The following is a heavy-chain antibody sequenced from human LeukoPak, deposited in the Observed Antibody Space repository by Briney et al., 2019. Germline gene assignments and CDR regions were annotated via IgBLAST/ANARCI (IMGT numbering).Heavy chain of an antibody. J-gene: IGHJ4*02. CDR2: IIPIFGTA. CDR3: ARHLAYCGGDCYYFDY. D-gene: IGHD2-21*02. V-gene: IGHV1-69*13. CDR1: GGTFSSYA. Sequence: SVKVSCKASGGTFSSYAISWVRQAPGQGLEWMGGIIPIFGTANYAQKFQGRVTITADESTSTAYMELSSLRSEDTGVYYCARHLAYCGGDCYYFDYWGQGTLVTVSS.